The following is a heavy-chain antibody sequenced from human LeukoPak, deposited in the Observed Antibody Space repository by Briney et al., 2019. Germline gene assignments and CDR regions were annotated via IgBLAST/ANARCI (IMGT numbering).Heavy chain of an antibody. V-gene: IGHV1-2*02. J-gene: IGHJ4*02. CDR1: GYTFTGYY. CDR2: INLNSGGT. D-gene: IGHD1-26*01. Sequence: SVKVSRTASGYTFTGYYMHSVRQAPGRGLEWMGWINLNSGGTNYAQKFQGRVTMTRDTSISTAYMELSRLRSDDTAVYYCAREPYSGSYYVDYWGQGTLVTVSS. CDR3: AREPYSGSYYVDY.